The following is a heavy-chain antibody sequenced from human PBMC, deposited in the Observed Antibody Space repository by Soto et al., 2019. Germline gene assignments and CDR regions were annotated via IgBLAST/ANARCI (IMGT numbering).Heavy chain of an antibody. V-gene: IGHV3-30-3*01. D-gene: IGHD1-1*01. CDR2: ISYDGSNK. Sequence: QVQLVESGGGVVQPGRSLRLSCAASGFTFSSYAMHWVRQAAGTGLEWVAVISYDGSNKYYADSVKGRFTISRDNSKNTLYLQMNSLRAEDTAVYYCARDRLRYNWNDFPYYYYGMDVWGQGTTVTVSS. CDR3: ARDRLRYNWNDFPYYYYGMDV. J-gene: IGHJ6*02. CDR1: GFTFSSYA.